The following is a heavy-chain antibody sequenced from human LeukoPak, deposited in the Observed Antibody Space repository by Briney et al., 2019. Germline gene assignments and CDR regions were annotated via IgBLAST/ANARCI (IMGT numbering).Heavy chain of an antibody. CDR2: ISYDGSNK. Sequence: PGSSLRLSCAASGFTFSSYAMHWVRQAPGKGLEWVAFISYDGSNKNYADSVKGRFTISRDNSKNTLYLQMNSLRAEDTAVYYCARGDARGGSLSYYYYYYGMDVWGQGTTVTVSS. J-gene: IGHJ6*02. V-gene: IGHV3-30*04. D-gene: IGHD2-15*01. CDR1: GFTFSSYA. CDR3: ARGDARGGSLSYYYYYYGMDV.